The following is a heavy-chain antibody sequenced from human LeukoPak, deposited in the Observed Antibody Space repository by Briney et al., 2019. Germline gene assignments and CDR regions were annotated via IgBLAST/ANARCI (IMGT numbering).Heavy chain of an antibody. CDR1: GGSFSGYY. CDR3: ASPGGGYCSSTSCYFAQNWFDP. J-gene: IGHJ5*02. CDR2: INHSGST. Sequence: PSETLSLTCAVYGGSFSGYYWCWIRQPPGKGLEWIGEINHSGSTNYNPSLKSRVTISVDTSKNQFSLKLSSVTAADTAVYYCASPGGGYCSSTSCYFAQNWFDPWGQGTLVTVSS. V-gene: IGHV4-34*01. D-gene: IGHD2-2*01.